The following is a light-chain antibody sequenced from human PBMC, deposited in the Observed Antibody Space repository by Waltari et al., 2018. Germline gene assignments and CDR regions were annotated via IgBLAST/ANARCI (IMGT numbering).Light chain of an antibody. V-gene: IGLV3-21*02. CDR1: NIESKH. CDR3: QVWDGTSDHYV. J-gene: IGLJ1*01. CDR2: DDS. Sequence: SYVLTQPASVSAAPGQTARISCGGNNIESKHVHWYQQKPGQAPVLVIYDDSDRPSGIPERFSGSNSGSVATLTISGVEAGDEADYYCQVWDGTSDHYVFGGGTKVTVL.